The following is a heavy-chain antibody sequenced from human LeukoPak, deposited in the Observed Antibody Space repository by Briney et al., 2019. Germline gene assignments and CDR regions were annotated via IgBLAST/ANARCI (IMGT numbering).Heavy chain of an antibody. J-gene: IGHJ1*01. D-gene: IGHD3-10*01. CDR3: AKTFYSGSGSELPHH. V-gene: IGHV3-30-3*01. CDR2: ISYDGSNK. CDR1: GFTFSSYA. Sequence: GGSLRLSCAASGFTFSSYAMHWVRQAPGKGLEWVAVISYDGSNKYYADSVKGRFTISRDNSENTVYLQMTSLRVEDTAEYYCAKTFYSGSGSELPHHWGQGTLVTVSS.